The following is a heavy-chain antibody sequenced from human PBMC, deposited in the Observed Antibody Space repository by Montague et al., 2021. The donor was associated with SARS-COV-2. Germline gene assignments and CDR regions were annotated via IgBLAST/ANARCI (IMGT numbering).Heavy chain of an antibody. D-gene: IGHD1-26*01. Sequence: PALVKPTQTLTLTCTFSGFSRSTSGVGVGWIRQPPGKALEWLALSYWDDDKRYSPSLKSRLTITKDTSKNQVVLTVTNMDPVDTATYYCAHRRLHTGSFDYWGQGALVTVSS. CDR3: AHRRLHTGSFDY. CDR2: SYWDDDK. CDR1: GFSRSTSGVG. J-gene: IGHJ4*02. V-gene: IGHV2-5*02.